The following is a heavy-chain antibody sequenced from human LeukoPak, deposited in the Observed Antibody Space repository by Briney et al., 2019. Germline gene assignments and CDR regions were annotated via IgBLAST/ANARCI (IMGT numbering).Heavy chain of an antibody. Sequence: GGSLRLSCGGSGFTFSSKAMSWVRQAPGKGLECVSLISGSGGITYYADSVKGRFTISRDNSKNTLYLQMNSLRGEDTAVYYCAKDETGIDYWGRGTLVTVSS. J-gene: IGHJ4*02. V-gene: IGHV3-23*01. CDR2: ISGSGGIT. D-gene: IGHD3-10*01. CDR3: AKDETGIDY. CDR1: GFTFSSKA.